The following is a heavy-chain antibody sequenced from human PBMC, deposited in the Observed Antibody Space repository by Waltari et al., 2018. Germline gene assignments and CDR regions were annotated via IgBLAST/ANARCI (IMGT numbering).Heavy chain of an antibody. CDR3: ARGGGSYSGY. J-gene: IGHJ4*02. CDR2: INSCGSST. V-gene: IGHV3-74*01. CDR1: GFTFSSYW. Sequence: EVQLVESGGGLVQPGGSLRLSCAASGFTFSSYWMHWVRQAPGKGLVWVSRINSCGSSTSYADSVKGRCTISRENAKNTLYLQMNRLRAEDTAVYYCARGGGSYSGYWGQGTLVTVSS. D-gene: IGHD1-26*01.